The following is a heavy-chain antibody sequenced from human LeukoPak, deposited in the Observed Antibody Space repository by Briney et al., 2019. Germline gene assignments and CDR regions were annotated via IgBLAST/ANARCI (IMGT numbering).Heavy chain of an antibody. CDR2: IYYSGST. J-gene: IGHJ4*02. CDR1: GGSISSYY. CDR3: ARGTRSYDSSGYYYGHQFDY. V-gene: IGHV4-59*08. Sequence: SETLSLTCTVSGGSISSYYWSWIRQPPGKGLEWIGYIYYSGSTNYNPSLKSRVTISVDTSKNQFSLKLSSVTAADTAVYYCARGTRSYDSSGYYYGHQFDYWGQGTLVTVSS. D-gene: IGHD3-22*01.